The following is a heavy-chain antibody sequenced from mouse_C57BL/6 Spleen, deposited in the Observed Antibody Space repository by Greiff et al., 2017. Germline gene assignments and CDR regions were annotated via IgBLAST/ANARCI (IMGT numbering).Heavy chain of an antibody. J-gene: IGHJ4*01. V-gene: IGHV1-80*01. CDR2: IYPGDGDT. CDR3: ATWGGDGDMGY. Sequence: VKQRPGQGLEWIGQIYPGDGDTNYNGKFKGKATLTPDKSSSTAYMQLSSLTSEDAAVYVCATWGGDGDMGYWGQGTSVTASS.